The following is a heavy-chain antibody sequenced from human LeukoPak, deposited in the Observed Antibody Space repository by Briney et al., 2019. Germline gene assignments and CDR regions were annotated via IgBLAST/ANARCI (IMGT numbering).Heavy chain of an antibody. CDR1: GFTFSSYE. V-gene: IGHV3-48*03. Sequence: PGGSLRLSCAASGFTFSSYEMNWVRQAPGKGLEWVSYISSSGSTIYYADSVKGRFTISRDNAKNSLYLQMNSLRAEDTAVYYCARDSSLWFGESSFDPWGQGTLVNVSS. CDR2: ISSSGSTI. J-gene: IGHJ5*02. D-gene: IGHD3-10*01. CDR3: ARDSSLWFGESSFDP.